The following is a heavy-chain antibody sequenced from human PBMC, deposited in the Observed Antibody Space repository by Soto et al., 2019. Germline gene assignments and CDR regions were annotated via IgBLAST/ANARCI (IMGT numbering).Heavy chain of an antibody. CDR3: ARVRTMVRGVIMASVFDY. CDR2: IYHSGST. J-gene: IGHJ4*02. CDR1: SGSISSSNW. Sequence: SSETLSLTCAVSSGSISSSNWWSWVRQPPGKGLEWIGEIYHSGSTNYNPSLKSRVTISVDKSKNQFSLKLSSVTAADTAVYYCARVRTMVRGVIMASVFDYWGQGTLVTVSS. D-gene: IGHD3-10*01. V-gene: IGHV4-4*02.